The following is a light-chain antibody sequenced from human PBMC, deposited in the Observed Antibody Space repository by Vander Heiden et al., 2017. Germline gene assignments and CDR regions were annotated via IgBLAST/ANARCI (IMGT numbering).Light chain of an antibody. V-gene: IGKV1-17*01. CDR2: GAS. CDR1: QGIRNH. CDR3: LQYNSYPRT. Sequence: RVPITCRSSQGIRNHLCWYQQKPGKAPKSLIYGASSLQSGVPSRFSSSGSWTELTLTISSLQPEDFATYYCLQYNSYPRTFGQGTKVEIK. J-gene: IGKJ1*01.